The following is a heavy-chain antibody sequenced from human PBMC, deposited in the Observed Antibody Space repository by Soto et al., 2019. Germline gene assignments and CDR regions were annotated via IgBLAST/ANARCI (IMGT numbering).Heavy chain of an antibody. D-gene: IGHD5-18*01. CDR1: GGTFSSYT. J-gene: IGHJ5*02. V-gene: IGHV1-69*02. CDR3: ATVDTAMPRGWFDP. Sequence: QVQLVQSGAEVKKPGSSVKVSCKASGGTFSSYTISWVRQAPGQGLEWMGRIIPILGIANYAQKFQGRVTITADKSTSTAYMELSSLRSEDTAVYYCATVDTAMPRGWFDPWGQGPLVTVSS. CDR2: IIPILGIA.